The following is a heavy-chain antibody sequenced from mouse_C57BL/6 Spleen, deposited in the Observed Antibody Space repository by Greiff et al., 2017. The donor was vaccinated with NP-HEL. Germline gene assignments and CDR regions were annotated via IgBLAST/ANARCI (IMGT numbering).Heavy chain of an antibody. CDR2: IDPENGDT. Sequence: VQLKQSGAELVRPGASVKLSCTASGFNIKDDYMHWVKQRPEQGLEWIGWIDPENGDTEYASKFQGKATITADTSSNTAYLQLSSLTSEDTAVYYCTAYSKEFAYWGQGTLVTVSA. V-gene: IGHV14-4*01. J-gene: IGHJ3*01. CDR3: TAYSKEFAY. D-gene: IGHD2-5*01. CDR1: GFNIKDDY.